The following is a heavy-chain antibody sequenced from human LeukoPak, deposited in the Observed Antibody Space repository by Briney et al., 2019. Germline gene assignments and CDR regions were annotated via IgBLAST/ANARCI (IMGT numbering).Heavy chain of an antibody. CDR1: GFTFSSYA. CDR2: ISSSGGST. CDR3: ARASGYSQRGQGALDP. V-gene: IGHV3-23*01. J-gene: IGHJ5*02. D-gene: IGHD5-18*01. Sequence: GGSLRLSCAASGFTFSSYAMSWVRQAPGKGLEWVSAISSSGGSTYYADSVKGRFTISRDNSKNTLYLQMNSLRAEDTAVYYCARASGYSQRGQGALDPWGQGTLVTVSS.